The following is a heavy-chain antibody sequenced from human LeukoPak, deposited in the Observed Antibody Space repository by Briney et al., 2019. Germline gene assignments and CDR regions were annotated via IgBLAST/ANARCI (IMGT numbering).Heavy chain of an antibody. CDR3: ARGRSIAAAQNWFDP. Sequence: SVKVSCKASGGTFSSYAISWVRQAPGQGLEWMGRIIPILGIANYAQKFQGRVTITADKSTSTAYMELSSLRSEDTAVYYCARGRSIAAAQNWFDPWGQGTLVTVSS. CDR1: GGTFSSYA. V-gene: IGHV1-69*04. J-gene: IGHJ5*02. D-gene: IGHD6-13*01. CDR2: IIPILGIA.